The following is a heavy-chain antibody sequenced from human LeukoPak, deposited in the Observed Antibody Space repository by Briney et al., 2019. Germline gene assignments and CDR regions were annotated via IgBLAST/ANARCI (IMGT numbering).Heavy chain of an antibody. V-gene: IGHV3-23*01. CDR1: GFTFSSYA. CDR3: AKDLVTGSFDY. J-gene: IGHJ4*02. Sequence: GGSLRLSCAASGFTFSSYAMTWVRQAPGKGLEWVSSISSSGGSTYYADSVRGRFTISRDNPKNTLYLQMNSLRAEDTAIYYCAKDLVTGSFDYWGQGTLVTVSS. CDR2: ISSSGGST. D-gene: IGHD3-10*01.